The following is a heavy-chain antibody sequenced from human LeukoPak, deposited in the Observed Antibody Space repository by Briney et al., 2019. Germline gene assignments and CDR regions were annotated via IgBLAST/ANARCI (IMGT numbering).Heavy chain of an antibody. Sequence: GGSLRLSCAASGFTFSNAWMSWVRQAPGKGLEWVGRIKSKTDGGTTDYAAPVKGRFTISRDDSKNTLYLQMNSLKTEDTAVYYCTTGPVVVTAISYLYWGQGTLVTVSS. J-gene: IGHJ4*02. CDR3: TTGPVVVTAISYLY. V-gene: IGHV3-15*01. CDR1: GFTFSNAW. D-gene: IGHD2-21*02. CDR2: IKSKTDGGTT.